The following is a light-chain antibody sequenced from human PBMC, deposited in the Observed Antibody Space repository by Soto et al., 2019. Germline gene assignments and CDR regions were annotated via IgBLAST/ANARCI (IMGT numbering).Light chain of an antibody. CDR1: SSDVGGYNF. Sequence: QSALTQPPSASGSPGQSVTISCTGTSSDVGGYNFVSWYQQHPGKAPKLIIYEVTKRPSGVPDRFSGSKSGNTASLTVSGLQAEDEADYYCSSYSGTNNYVFGTGTNVAVL. J-gene: IGLJ1*01. V-gene: IGLV2-8*01. CDR3: SSYSGTNNYV. CDR2: EVT.